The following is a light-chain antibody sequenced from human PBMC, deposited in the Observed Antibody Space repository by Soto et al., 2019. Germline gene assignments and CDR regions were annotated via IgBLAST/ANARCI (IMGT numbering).Light chain of an antibody. CDR3: KQHSHWPPWT. Sequence: EVVLTQSPATLSLSPGERATLSCRASEIVRTFVDWYQQKPGQDPRLLMFGASNRANGIPARFSGSGSGTDFTLTISNLEPEDFAVYYCKQHSHWPPWTVGQCTK. CDR2: GAS. J-gene: IGKJ1*01. CDR1: EIVRTF. V-gene: IGKV3-11*01.